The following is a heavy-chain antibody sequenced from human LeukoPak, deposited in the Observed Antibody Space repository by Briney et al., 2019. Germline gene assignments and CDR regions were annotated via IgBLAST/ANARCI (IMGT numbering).Heavy chain of an antibody. CDR2: INWNGGTT. D-gene: IGHD6-19*01. CDR1: GFTFDDYG. J-gene: IGHJ5*02. V-gene: IGHV3-20*04. CDR3: AKNAFRGWYFEGYWFDP. Sequence: PGGSLRLSCAASGFTFDDYGVSWVRQAPGKGLEWVSGINWNGGTTGYADSVKGRFTIFRDNAKNSLYLQMNSLRAEDTALYYCAKNAFRGWYFEGYWFDPWGQGTLVTVSS.